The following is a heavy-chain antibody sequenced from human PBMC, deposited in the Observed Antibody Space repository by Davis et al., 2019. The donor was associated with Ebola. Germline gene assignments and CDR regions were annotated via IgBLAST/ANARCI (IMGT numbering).Heavy chain of an antibody. V-gene: IGHV3-30*18. CDR1: GFTVSSNY. J-gene: IGHJ6*02. CDR3: AKGTGNYYYYGMDV. CDR2: ISYDGSNK. Sequence: GGSLRLSCAASGFTVSSNYMSWVRQAPGKGLEWVAVISYDGSNKYYADSVKGRFTISRDNSKNTLYLQMNSLRAEDTAVYYCAKGTGNYYYYGMDVWGQGTTVTVSS. D-gene: IGHD3-10*01.